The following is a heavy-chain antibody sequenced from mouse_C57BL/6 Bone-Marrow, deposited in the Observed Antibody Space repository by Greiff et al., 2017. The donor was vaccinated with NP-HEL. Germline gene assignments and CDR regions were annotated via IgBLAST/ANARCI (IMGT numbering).Heavy chain of an antibody. CDR3: ARHEENYYGYDAYFDY. CDR1: GYTFTEYT. D-gene: IGHD2-2*01. Sequence: QVQLKESGAELVKPGASVKLSCKASGYTFTEYTIHWVKQRSGQGLEWIGWFYPGSGSIKYNEKFKDKATLTADKSSSTVYMELSRLTSEDSAVYFCARHEENYYGYDAYFDYWGQGTTLTVSS. V-gene: IGHV1-62-2*01. J-gene: IGHJ2*01. CDR2: FYPGSGSI.